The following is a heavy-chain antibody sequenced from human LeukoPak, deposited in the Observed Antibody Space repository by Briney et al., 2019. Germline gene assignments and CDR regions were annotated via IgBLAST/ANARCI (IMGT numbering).Heavy chain of an antibody. D-gene: IGHD2/OR15-2a*01. CDR1: GFTFSSYG. V-gene: IGHV3-33*01. Sequence: SGGSLRLSCAASGFTFSSYGMHWVRQAPGKGLEWVAVIWYDGSDKYYADSVRGRFTISRDNSKNTLFLQMNSLRADDTAVYYCVGDWKSTILDSWGQGSLVIVSS. CDR2: IWYDGSDK. CDR3: VGDWKSTILDS. J-gene: IGHJ4*02.